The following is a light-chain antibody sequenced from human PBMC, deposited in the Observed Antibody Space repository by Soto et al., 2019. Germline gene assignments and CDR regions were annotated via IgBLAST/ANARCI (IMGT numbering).Light chain of an antibody. J-gene: IGKJ1*01. V-gene: IGKV3-15*01. CDR2: GAS. CDR3: QQHNVWPAT. CDR1: QTVSTN. Sequence: EIVMTQSPATLSVSPGETATLSCRASQTVSTNLAWYHQKPGQAPRLLIYGASTRATGTPARFSGSGSGTEFTLTISRLQSEDFAVYYCQQHNVWPATFGQGTKVDIK.